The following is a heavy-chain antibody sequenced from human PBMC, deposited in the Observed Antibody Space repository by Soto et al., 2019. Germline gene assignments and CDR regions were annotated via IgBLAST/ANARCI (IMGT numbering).Heavy chain of an antibody. D-gene: IGHD2-15*01. CDR3: ARSRFVVGVTEDYYGMDV. Sequence: QVQLVQSGAEVKKPGSSVTVSCKSSGGTFSNSPISWVRQAPGQGLEWVGGVIPVFKTANYAQKFQGRVTITADESTHTAYMGLSRLRSGDTAVYYCARSRFVVGVTEDYYGMDVWGQGTTVTVSS. V-gene: IGHV1-69*12. CDR2: VIPVFKTA. J-gene: IGHJ6*02. CDR1: GGTFSNSP.